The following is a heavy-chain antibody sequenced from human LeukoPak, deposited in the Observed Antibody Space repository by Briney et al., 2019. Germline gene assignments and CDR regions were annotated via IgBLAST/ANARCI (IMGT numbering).Heavy chain of an antibody. D-gene: IGHD3-9*01. CDR1: GYTFTSYY. V-gene: IGHV1-46*01. J-gene: IGHJ4*02. CDR3: ARAGDYILTDY. CDR2: INPSGGST. Sequence: SGKASCKAAGYTFTSYYMHCVRQAPGQGLEWMGIINPSGGSTSDEQKFQGRVTMTRDMSTSTVYMELSSLRSEDTAVYYCARAGDYILTDYWGQGTLVTVSS.